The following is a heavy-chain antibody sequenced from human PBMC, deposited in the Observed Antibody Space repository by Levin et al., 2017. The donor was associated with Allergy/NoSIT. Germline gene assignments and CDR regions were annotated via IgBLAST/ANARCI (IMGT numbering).Heavy chain of an antibody. D-gene: IGHD2-2*01. CDR1: GFTFDDYT. J-gene: IGHJ5*02. Sequence: PGGSLRLSCAASGFTFDDYTMHWVRQAPGKGLEWVSLISWDGGSTYYADSVKGRFTISRDNSKNSLYLQMNSLRTEDTALYYCAKGTRGYCSSTSCYSWFDPWGQGTLVTVSS. V-gene: IGHV3-43*01. CDR2: ISWDGGST. CDR3: AKGTRGYCSSTSCYSWFDP.